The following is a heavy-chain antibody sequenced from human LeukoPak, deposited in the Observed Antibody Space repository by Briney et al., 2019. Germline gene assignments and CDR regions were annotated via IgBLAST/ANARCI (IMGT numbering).Heavy chain of an antibody. CDR2: IYYSGST. J-gene: IGHJ4*02. CDR3: ARHGPDFDILTGYYRNSYFDY. Sequence: SEPLSLTCTVSGGSISSSSYYWAWIRQPPAKGLHWHGSIYYSGSTYYNPSLKSRVTISVDTSKNQFSLKLSSVTAADTAVYYCARHGPDFDILTGYYRNSYFDYWGQGTLVTVSS. V-gene: IGHV4-39*01. D-gene: IGHD3-9*01. CDR1: GGSISSSSYY.